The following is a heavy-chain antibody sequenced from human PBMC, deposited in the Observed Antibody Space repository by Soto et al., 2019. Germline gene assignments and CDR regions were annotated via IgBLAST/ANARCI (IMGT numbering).Heavy chain of an antibody. J-gene: IGHJ5*02. D-gene: IGHD4-17*01. CDR2: IYYSGST. CDR1: GGSISSYY. CDR3: ARDASGTMTMVTTRPDL. Sequence: SETLSLTCTVSGGSISSYYWSWIRQPPGKGLEWIGYIYYSGSTNYNPSLKSRVTISVDTSKNQFSLKLSSVTAADTAVYYCARDASGTMTMVTTRPDLWGQGTLVTVSS. V-gene: IGHV4-59*01.